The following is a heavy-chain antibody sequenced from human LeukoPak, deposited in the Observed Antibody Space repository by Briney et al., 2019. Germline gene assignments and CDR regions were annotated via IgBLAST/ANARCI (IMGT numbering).Heavy chain of an antibody. D-gene: IGHD6-19*01. CDR3: AKNVGGAVAGTSAFDI. V-gene: IGHV3-23*01. CDR2: ISGSGGST. J-gene: IGHJ3*02. CDR1: GLTSSSYA. Sequence: GGSLRLSCEVSGLTSSSYAMSWVRQAPRKGLECVSGISGSGGSTYYADSVKGRFTISRDNSRNTLYLQVNCLRAEDTAVYYCAKNVGGAVAGTSAFDIRGQRTMVIVSS.